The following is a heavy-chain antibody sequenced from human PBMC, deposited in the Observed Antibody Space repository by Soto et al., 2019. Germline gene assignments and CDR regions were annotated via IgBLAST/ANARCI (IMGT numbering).Heavy chain of an antibody. V-gene: IGHV1-18*04. CDR2: ISAYNGNT. Sequence: ASVKVSCKASGYTFTSYGISWVRQAPGQGLEWMGWISAYNGNTNYAQKLQGRVTMTTDTSTSTAYMELRSLRSDDTAVYYCARGSSSWYDYYYYGMDVWGQGTTVTVCS. CDR3: ARGSSSWYDYYYYGMDV. CDR1: GYTFTSYG. J-gene: IGHJ6*02. D-gene: IGHD6-13*01.